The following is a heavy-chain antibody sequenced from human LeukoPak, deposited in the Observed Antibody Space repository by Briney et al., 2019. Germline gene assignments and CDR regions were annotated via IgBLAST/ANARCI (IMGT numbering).Heavy chain of an antibody. CDR3: AKLGGYSSTSSDH. D-gene: IGHD6-19*01. Sequence: PGGSLRLSCAASGFTFSSYVMSWVRQPPGKGLEWVSTVTGRGGSTYYADSVKGRFTISRDNSKNTLYLQMNSLGAEDTAIYYCAKLGGYSSTSSDHWGQGSLVTVSS. CDR2: VTGRGGST. CDR1: GFTFSSYV. J-gene: IGHJ4*02. V-gene: IGHV3-23*01.